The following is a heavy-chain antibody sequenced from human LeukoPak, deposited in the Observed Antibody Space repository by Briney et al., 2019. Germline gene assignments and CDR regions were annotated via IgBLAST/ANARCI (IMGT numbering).Heavy chain of an antibody. CDR1: RITFSNYW. CDR3: ASSPVITRD. CDR2: INSDGSRI. V-gene: IGHV3-74*01. J-gene: IGHJ4*02. D-gene: IGHD3-22*01. Sequence: GGSLRLSCAASRITFSNYWMHWVRQAPGKGLEWFSRINSDGSRITYADSVKGRFTISRDNAKNTLYLQMNSLRVEDTAVYYCASSPVITRDWGQGTLVTVSS.